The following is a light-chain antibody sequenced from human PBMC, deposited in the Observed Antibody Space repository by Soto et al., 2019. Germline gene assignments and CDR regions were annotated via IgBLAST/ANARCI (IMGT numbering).Light chain of an antibody. CDR2: GNN. CDR1: DSNIGAGFD. CDR3: QSYDSSLSGSGV. Sequence: QSVLTQPPSVSGAPGQRVTISCTGSDSNIGAGFDVHWYQQLPVTAPKLLIYGNNNRPSGVPDRFSGSKSGTSASLAITGLQAEDEADYYCQSYDSSLSGSGVFGGGTKLTVL. V-gene: IGLV1-40*01. J-gene: IGLJ3*02.